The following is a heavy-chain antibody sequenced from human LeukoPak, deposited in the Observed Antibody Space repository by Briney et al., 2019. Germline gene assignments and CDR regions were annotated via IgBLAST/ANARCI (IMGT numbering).Heavy chain of an antibody. Sequence: WETLSLICTVSGASISSYYWSWIRQPPGKGLEWIGDIYYSGSIKYNPSLKSRVTMSVDTSKNQFSLKLSSVTAADTAIYYCARENPSGYYNRPIDYWGQGTLVTVSS. CDR1: GASISSYY. CDR3: ARENPSGYYNRPIDY. V-gene: IGHV4-59*01. D-gene: IGHD3-22*01. CDR2: IYYSGSI. J-gene: IGHJ4*02.